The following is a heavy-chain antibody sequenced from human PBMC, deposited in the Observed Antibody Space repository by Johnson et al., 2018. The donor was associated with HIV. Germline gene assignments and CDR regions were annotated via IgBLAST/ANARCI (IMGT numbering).Heavy chain of an antibody. CDR1: EFSVSGNY. Sequence: EVPLVESGGGLVRPGGSLRLSCAASEFSVSGNYMTWVRQAPGKGLEWGSVIHGGGSIYYDDSVQVRFTISRDTAKNTLYLQMNNLRPEATALYYCARRLWFRNLYDAFDIWGQGTMVTVSS. CDR3: ARRLWFRNLYDAFDI. J-gene: IGHJ3*02. CDR2: IHGGGSI. V-gene: IGHV3-66*02. D-gene: IGHD3-10*01.